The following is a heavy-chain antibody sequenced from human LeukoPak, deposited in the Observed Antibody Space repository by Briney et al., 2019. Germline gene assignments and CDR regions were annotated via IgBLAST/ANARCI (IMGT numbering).Heavy chain of an antibody. D-gene: IGHD2-21*01. CDR3: ARSTVVNNLDY. CDR2: IYHSGST. J-gene: IGHJ4*02. V-gene: IGHV4-38-2*02. CDR1: GYSISSGYY. Sequence: SETLSLTCTVSGYSISSGYYWGWIRQPPGKGLGWIGSIYHSGSTYYNRSLKSRVTISVDTSKNHFYLTLSSVTAADTAVYYCARSTVVNNLDYWGQGTLVTASS.